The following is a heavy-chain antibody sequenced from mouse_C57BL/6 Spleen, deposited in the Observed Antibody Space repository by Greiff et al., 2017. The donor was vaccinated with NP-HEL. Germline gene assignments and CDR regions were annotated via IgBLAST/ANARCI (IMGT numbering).Heavy chain of an antibody. V-gene: IGHV1-59*01. CDR1: GYTFTSYW. D-gene: IGHD2-3*01. CDR2: IDPSDSYT. CDR3: ARGADGYYLYYLDY. J-gene: IGHJ2*01. Sequence: QVQLQQPGAELVRPGTSVKLSCKASGYTFTSYWMHWVKQRPGQGLEWIGVIDPSDSYTNYNQKFKGKATLTVDPSSSTAYMQLSSLTSEDSAVDYCARGADGYYLYYLDYWGQGTTLTVSS.